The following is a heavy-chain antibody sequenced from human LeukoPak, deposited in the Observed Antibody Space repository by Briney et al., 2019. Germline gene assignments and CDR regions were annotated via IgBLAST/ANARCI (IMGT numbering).Heavy chain of an antibody. CDR1: GGSFSGYY. Sequence: SETLSLTCAVYGGSFSGYYWSWIRQPPGKGLEWIGEINHSGSTNYNPSLKSRVTISVDTSKNQFSLKLSSVTAADTAVYYCARNRRGTSCYGVRGGMFDPWGQGTLVTVSS. CDR3: ARNRRGTSCYGVRGGMFDP. CDR2: INHSGST. J-gene: IGHJ5*02. V-gene: IGHV4-34*01. D-gene: IGHD2-2*01.